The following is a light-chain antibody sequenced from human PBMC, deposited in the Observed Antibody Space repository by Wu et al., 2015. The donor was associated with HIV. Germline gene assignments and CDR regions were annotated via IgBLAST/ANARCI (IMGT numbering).Light chain of an antibody. CDR1: QDIGND. CDR3: LQERNYPWT. CDR2: AAS. V-gene: IGKV1-6*01. Sequence: IQVTQSPSSLSASVGDRVTITCRASQDIGNDLGWFQQKPGKAPKLLTYAASVLQSGVPPRFSGSGSGTDFILTISSLQPEDFATYYCLQERNYPWTFGLGTKVEI. J-gene: IGKJ1*01.